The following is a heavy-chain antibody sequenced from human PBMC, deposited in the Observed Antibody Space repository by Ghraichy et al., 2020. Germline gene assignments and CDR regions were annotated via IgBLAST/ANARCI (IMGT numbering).Heavy chain of an antibody. CDR2: IWYDGSNK. D-gene: IGHD3-22*01. Sequence: GGSLRLSCAASGFTFSSYGMHWVRQAPGKGLEWVAVIWYDGSNKYYADSVKGRFTISRDNSKNTLYLQMNSLRAEDTAVYYCARDINDYYDSSGYFDYWGQGTLVTVSS. CDR3: ARDINDYYDSSGYFDY. V-gene: IGHV3-33*01. J-gene: IGHJ4*02. CDR1: GFTFSSYG.